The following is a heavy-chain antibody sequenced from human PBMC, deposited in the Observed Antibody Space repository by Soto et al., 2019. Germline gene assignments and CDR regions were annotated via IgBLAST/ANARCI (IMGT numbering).Heavy chain of an antibody. V-gene: IGHV3-30*18. J-gene: IGHJ5*01. CDR2: ISYDGNQK. Sequence: PWGSLRISCASSVFSFSNHGMNWVRQAPGKRLEWVAVISYDGNQKYYADSVKDRFSISRDNSKNTLYLEMSRVRADDTAVYFCAKVSWERMGWFDSWGQGTMVTVSS. D-gene: IGHD1-26*01. CDR3: AKVSWERMGWFDS. CDR1: VFSFSNHG.